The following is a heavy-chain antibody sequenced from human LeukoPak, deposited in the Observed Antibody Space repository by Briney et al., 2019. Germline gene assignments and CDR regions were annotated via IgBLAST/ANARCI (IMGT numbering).Heavy chain of an antibody. CDR2: ISYDGSNE. V-gene: IGHV3-30*18. D-gene: IGHD3-16*01. J-gene: IGHJ4*02. Sequence: GGSLRLSCAASGFTFSSYGMHWVRQAPGKGLEWVAVISYDGSNEYYADSVKGRFTISRDNSKNTLYLQMSSLRAEDTAVYYCAKELNGGLPDYWGQGTLVTVPS. CDR1: GFTFSSYG. CDR3: AKELNGGLPDY.